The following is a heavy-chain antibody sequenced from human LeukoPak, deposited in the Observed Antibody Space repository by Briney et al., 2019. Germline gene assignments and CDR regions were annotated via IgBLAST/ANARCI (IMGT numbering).Heavy chain of an antibody. CDR1: GFTFSSYG. V-gene: IGHV3-30*03. D-gene: IGHD3-22*01. Sequence: GGSLRLSCAASGFTFSSYGVHWVRQAPGKGLEWVAVISYDGRNQYYAGSVRGRFIISRDNSKNTLYLQMNGLRPEDTAVYYCARHGGDRSAYYPDYWGQGTLVTVSS. CDR2: ISYDGRNQ. CDR3: ARHGGDRSAYYPDY. J-gene: IGHJ4*02.